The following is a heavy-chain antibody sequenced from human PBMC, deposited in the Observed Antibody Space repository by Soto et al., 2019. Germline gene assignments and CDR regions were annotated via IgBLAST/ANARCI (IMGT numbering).Heavy chain of an antibody. Sequence: GSLRLSCAASGFTFSSYWMSWVRQAPGKGLEWVANIKQDGSEKYYVDSVKGRFTTSRDNAKNSLYLQMNSLRAEDTAVYYCARVSSGWYPYYYYGMDVWGQGTTVTVSS. J-gene: IGHJ6*02. CDR2: IKQDGSEK. D-gene: IGHD6-19*01. CDR3: ARVSSGWYPYYYYGMDV. CDR1: GFTFSSYW. V-gene: IGHV3-7*03.